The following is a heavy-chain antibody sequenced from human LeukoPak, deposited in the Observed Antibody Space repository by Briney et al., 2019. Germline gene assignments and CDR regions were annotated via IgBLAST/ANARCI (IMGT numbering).Heavy chain of an antibody. D-gene: IGHD1-26*01. V-gene: IGHV3-23*01. CDR2: IGGSGGGT. Sequence: GGSLRLSCAASGFTFSDYYMSWIRQAPEKGLEWVSTIGGSGGGTYYADSVKGRFTISRDDSKNTLYLQMNSLRAEDTAVYYCVKDLGRYRNNCFDYWGQGTLVTVSS. CDR3: VKDLGRYRNNCFDY. CDR1: GFTFSDYY. J-gene: IGHJ4*02.